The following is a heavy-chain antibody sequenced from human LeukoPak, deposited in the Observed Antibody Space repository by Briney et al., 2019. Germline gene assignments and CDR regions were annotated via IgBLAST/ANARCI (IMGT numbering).Heavy chain of an antibody. D-gene: IGHD6-13*01. CDR1: GGSISSSSYY. CDR3: ARGDSTNWYAGTPGRPHFDY. CDR2: IYYGGST. V-gene: IGHV4-39*07. J-gene: IGHJ4*02. Sequence: SETLSLTCTVSGGSISSSSYYWGWIRQPPGKGLEWIGSIYYGGSTYYNPSLKSRVTISVDTSKNQFSLKLSSVTAADTAVYYRARGDSTNWYAGTPGRPHFDYWGQGTLVPVSS.